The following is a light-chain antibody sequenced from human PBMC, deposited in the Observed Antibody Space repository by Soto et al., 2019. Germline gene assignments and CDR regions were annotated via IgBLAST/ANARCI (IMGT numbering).Light chain of an antibody. CDR2: EVS. CDR3: SSYTSSSTPLV. CDR1: SSDVGGYNY. Sequence: QSVLTQPASVSGSPGQSITISCTGTSSDVGGYNYVSWYQQHPGKAPKFMISEVSNRPSGVSNRFSGSKSGNTASLTISGLQAEDEADYYCSSYTSSSTPLVFGTGNKVTVL. J-gene: IGLJ1*01. V-gene: IGLV2-14*01.